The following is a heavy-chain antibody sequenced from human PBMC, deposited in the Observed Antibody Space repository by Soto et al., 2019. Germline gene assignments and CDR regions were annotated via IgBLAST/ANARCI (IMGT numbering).Heavy chain of an antibody. CDR3: ARGGGNQNAIFGVAIPYQEYNWFDP. Sequence: SETLSLTCTVSGGSISSYYWSWIRQPPGKGLEWIGYIYYSGSTNYNPSLKSRVTISVDTAKNQFSLKLSSVTAADTAVYYCARGGGNQNAIFGVAIPYQEYNWFDPWGQGTLVTVSS. CDR2: IYYSGST. V-gene: IGHV4-59*01. J-gene: IGHJ5*02. D-gene: IGHD3-3*01. CDR1: GGSISSYY.